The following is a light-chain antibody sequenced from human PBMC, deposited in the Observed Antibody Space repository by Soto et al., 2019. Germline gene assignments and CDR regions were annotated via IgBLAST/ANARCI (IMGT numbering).Light chain of an antibody. J-gene: IGKJ2*03. CDR1: QGLNNR. V-gene: IGKV1-5*03. CDR2: RAS. CDR3: KQHNSRYS. Sequence: DIQMTQSPSILSASVGDRVTISCRASQGLNNRLAWYQQKPGQAPKLLMERASSLESGVPSRFSGSGSETEFTLTISSLQPDDFATYYCKQHNSRYSFGQGTKVEIK.